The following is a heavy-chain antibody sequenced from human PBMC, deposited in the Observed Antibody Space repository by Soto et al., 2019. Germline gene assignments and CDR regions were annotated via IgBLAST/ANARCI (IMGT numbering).Heavy chain of an antibody. V-gene: IGHV4-39*01. CDR1: GGSISSSSYY. D-gene: IGHD5-12*01. CDR3: ARHTSWEWLRPFDY. J-gene: IGHJ4*02. CDR2: IYYSGST. Sequence: QLQLQESGPGLVKPSETLSLTCTVSGGSISSSSYYWGWIRQPPGKGLEWIGSIYYSGSTYYNPSPKSRVTIPVDPSKNHSSLKLSSVPAPDTALYSCARHTSWEWLRPFDYWGQGTLVTVSS.